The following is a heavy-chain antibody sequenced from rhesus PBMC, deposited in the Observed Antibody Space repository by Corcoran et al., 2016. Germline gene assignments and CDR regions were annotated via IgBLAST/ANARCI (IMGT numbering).Heavy chain of an antibody. CDR1: GGSISSSY. CDR2: IYGSGSST. Sequence: QLQLQESGPGLVKPSETLSVTCAVSGGSISSSYWIWIRQAPGKGLEWIGYIYGSGSSTNYNPSLKSRVTLSVDTSKNQLSLKLSSVTAADTAVYYCARVARYSTLLDSWGQGVVVTVSS. CDR3: ARVARYSTLLDS. D-gene: IGHD4-23*01. V-gene: IGHV4-169*01. J-gene: IGHJ6*01.